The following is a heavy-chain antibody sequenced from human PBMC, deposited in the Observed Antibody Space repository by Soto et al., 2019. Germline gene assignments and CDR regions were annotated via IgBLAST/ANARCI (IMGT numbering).Heavy chain of an antibody. V-gene: IGHV1-18*01. Sequence: QVQLVQSGAEVKKPGASVKVSCKASGYTFGSYGMTWVRQAPGQGLEWMGWISAYNGNTDYAQKFQGRVTLTTDTSTDTAYMELRSLRSDDTAVYYCARDRVVVPGWFDPWGQGTLVTVSP. D-gene: IGHD3-3*01. J-gene: IGHJ5*02. CDR1: GYTFGSYG. CDR3: ARDRVVVPGWFDP. CDR2: ISAYNGNT.